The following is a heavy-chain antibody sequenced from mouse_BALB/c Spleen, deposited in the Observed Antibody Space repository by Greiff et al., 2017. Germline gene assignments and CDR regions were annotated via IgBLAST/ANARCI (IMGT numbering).Heavy chain of an antibody. V-gene: IGHV1-15*01. CDR2: IDPETGGT. Sequence: QVQLQQSGAELVRPGASVTLSCKASGYTFTDYEMHWVKQTPVHGLEWIGAIDPETGGTAYNHKFKGKATLTADKSSSTAYMELRSLTSEDSAVYYCTSYDYDGYAMDYWGQGTSVTVSS. D-gene: IGHD2-4*01. J-gene: IGHJ4*01. CDR1: GYTFTDYE. CDR3: TSYDYDGYAMDY.